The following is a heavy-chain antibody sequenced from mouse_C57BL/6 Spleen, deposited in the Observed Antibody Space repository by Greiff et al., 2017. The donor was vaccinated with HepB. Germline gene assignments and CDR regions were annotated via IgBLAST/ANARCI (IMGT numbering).Heavy chain of an antibody. D-gene: IGHD1-1*01. J-gene: IGHJ1*03. Sequence: EVKLMESGGGLVQPGGSLKLSCAASGFTFSDYYMYWVRQTPEKRLEWVAYISNGGGSTYYPDTVKGRFTISRDNAKNTLYLQMSRLKSEDTAMYYCARQNYYGSSWYFDVWGTGTTVTVSS. CDR2: ISNGGGST. CDR1: GFTFSDYY. V-gene: IGHV5-12*01. CDR3: ARQNYYGSSWYFDV.